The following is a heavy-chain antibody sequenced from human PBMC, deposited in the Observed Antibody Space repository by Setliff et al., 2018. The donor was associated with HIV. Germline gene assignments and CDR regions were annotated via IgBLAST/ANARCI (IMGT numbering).Heavy chain of an antibody. Sequence: KVSCKASGYTFTGNYIHWVRQAPGQGLEWMGWINPNSGGTNYEQKFQGRVTMTRDTSISTAYMELSRLRSDDTALYYCARGQVVGYTYSGIELWGQGTLVTVSS. D-gene: IGHD5-18*01. CDR1: GYTFTGNY. CDR3: ARGQVVGYTYSGIEL. J-gene: IGHJ4*02. V-gene: IGHV1-2*02. CDR2: INPNSGGT.